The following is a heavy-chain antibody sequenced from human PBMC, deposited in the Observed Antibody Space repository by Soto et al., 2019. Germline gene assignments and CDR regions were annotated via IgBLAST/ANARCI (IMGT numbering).Heavy chain of an antibody. J-gene: IGHJ4*02. D-gene: IGHD2-21*01. CDR3: AREEIYGDCFDY. CDR2: IIPIFGTA. V-gene: IGHV1-69*13. CDR1: GGTFSSYA. Sequence: SVKVSCKASGGTFSSYAISWVRQAPGQGLEWMGGIIPIFGTANYAQKFQGRVTITADESTSTAYMELSSLRSEDTAVYYCAREEIYGDCFDYWGQGTLDTVSS.